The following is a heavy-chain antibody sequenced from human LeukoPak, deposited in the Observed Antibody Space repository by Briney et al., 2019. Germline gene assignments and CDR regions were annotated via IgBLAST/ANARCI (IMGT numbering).Heavy chain of an antibody. D-gene: IGHD3-10*02. CDR2: ISAYNGNT. J-gene: IGHJ4*02. CDR3: ARVNPITMVGGGDNFDS. Sequence: ASVKVSCKASGYTFTSYGISWVRQAPGQGLEWMGWISAYNGNTNYAQKLQGRVTMTTDTSTSTAYMELRSLRSDDTAVYYCARVNPITMVGGGDNFDSWGRGTLVTASS. V-gene: IGHV1-18*01. CDR1: GYTFTSYG.